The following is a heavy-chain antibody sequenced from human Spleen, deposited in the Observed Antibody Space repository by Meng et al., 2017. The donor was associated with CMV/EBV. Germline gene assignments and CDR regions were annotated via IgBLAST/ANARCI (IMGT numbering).Heavy chain of an antibody. CDR1: GFTFSNYW. Sequence: GESLKISCTASGFTFSNYWMTWVRQAPGKGLEWVANIKEDGSEEYYVDSVKGRFTISRDNANNFLYLHMNSLSAEDTAVYYCARDWGSSSDYFDYWGQGTLVTVSS. CDR3: ARDWGSSSDYFDY. V-gene: IGHV3-7*01. J-gene: IGHJ4*02. D-gene: IGHD6-6*01. CDR2: IKEDGSEE.